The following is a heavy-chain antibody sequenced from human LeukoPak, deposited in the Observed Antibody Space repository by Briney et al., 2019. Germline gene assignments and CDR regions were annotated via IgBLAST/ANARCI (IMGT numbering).Heavy chain of an antibody. CDR2: INPDGSRT. CDR1: GFTFSNFW. D-gene: IGHD3-10*01. Sequence: GGSLRLSCAASGFTFSNFWIHWVRHAPGTGLVWVSLINPDGSRTNYADSVKGRFTISRDNAENTLYLQMSSLRAEDTAVYYCATDLSGSSDSWGQGTLVTVSS. CDR3: ATDLSGSSDS. J-gene: IGHJ5*01. V-gene: IGHV3-74*01.